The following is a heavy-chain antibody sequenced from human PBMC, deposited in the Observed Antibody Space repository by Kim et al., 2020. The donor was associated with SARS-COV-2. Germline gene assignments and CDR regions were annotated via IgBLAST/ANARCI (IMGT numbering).Heavy chain of an antibody. D-gene: IGHD2-21*01. Sequence: TDYAATVKGRFTISRADSKHTLHLQMNSLKTEDTAVYYCTLLAYRSWFDPWGQGTLVTVSS. CDR3: TLLAYRSWFDP. J-gene: IGHJ5*02. CDR2: T. V-gene: IGHV3-15*01.